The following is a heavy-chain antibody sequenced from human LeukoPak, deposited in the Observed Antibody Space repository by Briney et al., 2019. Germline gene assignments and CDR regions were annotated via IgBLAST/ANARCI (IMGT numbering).Heavy chain of an antibody. D-gene: IGHD1-14*01. CDR2: MNEYSTTI. Sequence: GSLRLSCAASGFPFNSFWMHWVRQAPGKGLVWVSDMNEYSTTIRYADSVKGRFTIYRDNAKSILYLQMNNLRAEDTAMYFCARGGVNPVDHWGQGTLVTVSS. J-gene: IGHJ4*02. V-gene: IGHV3-74*01. CDR1: GFPFNSFW. CDR3: ARGGVNPVDH.